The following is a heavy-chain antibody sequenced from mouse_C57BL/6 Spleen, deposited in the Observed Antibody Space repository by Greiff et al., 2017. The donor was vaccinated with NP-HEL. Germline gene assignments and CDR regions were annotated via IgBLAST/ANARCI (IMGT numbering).Heavy chain of an antibody. CDR3: ARREPYYGPYYFDY. V-gene: IGHV1-42*01. CDR1: GYSFTGYY. J-gene: IGHJ2*01. CDR2: INPSTGGT. Sequence: EVQLQQSGPELVKPGASVKISCKASGYSFTGYYMNWVKQSPEKSLEWIGEINPSTGGTTYNQKFKAKATLTVDKSSSTAYMQLNSLTSEDSAVYYGARREPYYGPYYFDYWGQGTTLTVSS. D-gene: IGHD1-2*01.